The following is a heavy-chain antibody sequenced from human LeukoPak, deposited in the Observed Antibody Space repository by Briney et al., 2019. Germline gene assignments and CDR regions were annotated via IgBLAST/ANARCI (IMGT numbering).Heavy chain of an antibody. J-gene: IGHJ4*02. CDR1: GGSFSGYY. V-gene: IGHV4-34*01. Sequence: SETLSLTCAVSGGSFSGYYWTWLRQPPGRGLEWIGEINHSGSTNYNPSLKSRVTISVDTSKNQFSLKLTSVTAADTAVYYCARAIYKSTGTYGYWGQGTLVTVSS. CDR2: INHSGST. CDR3: ARAIYKSTGTYGY. D-gene: IGHD1-1*01.